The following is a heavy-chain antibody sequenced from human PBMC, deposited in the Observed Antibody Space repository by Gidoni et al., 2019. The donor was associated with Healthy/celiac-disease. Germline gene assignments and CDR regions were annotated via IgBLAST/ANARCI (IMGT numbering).Heavy chain of an antibody. V-gene: IGHV1-69*01. CDR1: GGTFSSYA. D-gene: IGHD6-19*01. CDR2: IIPIFGTE. Sequence: QVQLVQSGAEVKKPGSSVKVSCTASGGTFSSYAISWVRQAPGQCLEWMGGIIPIFGTENYAQKFQGRVTITADESTSTAYMELSSLRSEDTAVYYCARDPAQSGWQYFDYWGQGTLVTVSS. J-gene: IGHJ4*02. CDR3: ARDPAQSGWQYFDY.